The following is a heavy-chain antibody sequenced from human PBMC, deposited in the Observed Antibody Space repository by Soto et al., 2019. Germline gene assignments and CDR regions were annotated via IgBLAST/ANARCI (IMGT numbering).Heavy chain of an antibody. CDR3: TRDWEITVSTWSFGGF. D-gene: IGHD3-10*01. V-gene: IGHV1-69*08. CDR1: GGTFSPYT. Sequence: QVQLVQSGAEVKKPGSSVKVSCQASGGTFSPYTINWVRQAPGQGLEWMGRIIPFHGVTNYAQKFQARVTITADKSTSTAYMELSGLRFADTAMYYCTRDWEITVSTWSFGGFWGRGTLVTVSS. J-gene: IGHJ4*02. CDR2: IIPFHGVT.